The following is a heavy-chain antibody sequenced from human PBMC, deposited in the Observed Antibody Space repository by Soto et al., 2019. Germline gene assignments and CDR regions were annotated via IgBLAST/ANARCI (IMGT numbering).Heavy chain of an antibody. V-gene: IGHV4-34*01. CDR2: INHSGST. J-gene: IGHJ6*02. CDR1: GGSFSGYY. CDR3: ASGFWSGDYTSHYYYGMDV. Sequence: PSETLSLAWAVYGGSFSGYYWSWIRQPPGKGLEWIGEINHSGSTNYNPSLKRRVTISVDTSKKQLSLKLGSVTAADTAVYVCASGFWSGDYTSHYYYGMDVWGQGTTVTVSS. D-gene: IGHD3-3*01.